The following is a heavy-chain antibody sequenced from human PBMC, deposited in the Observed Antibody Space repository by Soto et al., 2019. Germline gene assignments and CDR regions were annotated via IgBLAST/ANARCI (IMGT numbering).Heavy chain of an antibody. CDR2: VSESGRST. CDR3: AKDRRGVMDV. D-gene: IGHD3-10*01. V-gene: IGHV3-23*01. CDR1: GFTFSNYD. Sequence: EVQLLESGGGLVQPGGSLRLSCAASGFTFSNYDISWVRQAPEKGMEWVSAVSESGRSTYYADSVKGRFTISRDNSKNTLYLQMHSLRAEDTAVYFCAKDRRGVMDVWGQGTTVTVSS. J-gene: IGHJ6*02.